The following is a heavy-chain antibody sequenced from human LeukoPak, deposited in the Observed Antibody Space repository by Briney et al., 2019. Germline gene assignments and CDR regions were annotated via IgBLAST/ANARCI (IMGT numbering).Heavy chain of an antibody. V-gene: IGHV3-23*01. Sequence: GGSLRLSCAASGFTFSSYAMSWVRQAPGKGLEWVSAISGSGGSTYYADSVKGRFTISRDNAKNSLYLQMNSLRAEDTAVYYCARAGGYCSSTSCYENYFDYWGQGTLVTVSS. J-gene: IGHJ4*02. CDR3: ARAGGYCSSTSCYENYFDY. CDR2: ISGSGGST. CDR1: GFTFSSYA. D-gene: IGHD2-2*01.